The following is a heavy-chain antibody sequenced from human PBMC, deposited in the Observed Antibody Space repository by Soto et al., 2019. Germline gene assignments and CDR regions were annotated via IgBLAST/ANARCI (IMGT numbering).Heavy chain of an antibody. CDR2: ISYDGSNK. D-gene: IGHD1-26*01. CDR3: ARDTQISGSSYFDY. Sequence: GESLKISCAASGFTFSSYAMHWVRQAPGKGLEWVAVISYDGSNKYYADSVKGRFTISRDNSKNTLYLQMNSLRAEDTAVYYCARDTQISGSSYFDYWGQGTLVTVSS. J-gene: IGHJ4*02. CDR1: GFTFSSYA. V-gene: IGHV3-30*04.